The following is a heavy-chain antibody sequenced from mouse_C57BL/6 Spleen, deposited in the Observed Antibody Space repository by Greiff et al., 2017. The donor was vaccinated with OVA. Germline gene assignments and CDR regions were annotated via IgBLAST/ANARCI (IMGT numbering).Heavy chain of an antibody. Sequence: QVQLQQPGAELVKPGASVKLSCKASGYTFTSYWMQWVKQRPGQGLEWIGEIDPSDSYTNYNQKFKGKATLTVDTSSSTAYRQLSSLTSEDSTVYYGARGGYGYERTFDYWGQGTTLTVSS. CDR3: ARGGYGYERTFDY. V-gene: IGHV1-50*01. J-gene: IGHJ2*01. CDR1: GYTFTSYW. D-gene: IGHD2-2*01. CDR2: IDPSDSYT.